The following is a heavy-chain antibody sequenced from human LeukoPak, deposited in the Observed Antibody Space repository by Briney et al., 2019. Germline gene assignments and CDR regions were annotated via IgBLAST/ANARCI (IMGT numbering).Heavy chain of an antibody. CDR3: ASLNFDWLLSYYFDY. CDR1: GGSIRSRSYY. D-gene: IGHD3-9*01. CDR2: IYYSGGT. J-gene: IGHJ4*02. V-gene: IGHV4-39*07. Sequence: SETLSLTCSVSGGSIRSRSYYWRWIRQPPGKGLEWIGSIYYSGGTYYNPSLKSRVTISVDTSKNQFSLKLSSVTAADTAVYYCASLNFDWLLSYYFDYWGQGTLVTVSS.